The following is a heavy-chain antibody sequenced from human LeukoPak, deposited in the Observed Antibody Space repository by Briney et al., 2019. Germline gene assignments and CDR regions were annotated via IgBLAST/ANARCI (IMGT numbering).Heavy chain of an antibody. CDR3: AAPYDFWSGYLYY. CDR1: GGSISSYY. J-gene: IGHJ4*02. CDR2: IYYSGST. D-gene: IGHD3-3*01. V-gene: IGHV4-59*01. Sequence: SETLSLTCTVSGGSISSYYWSWIRQPPGKGLEWIGYIYYSGSTNYNPSLKSRVTISEDTSKNQFSLKLSSVTAADTAVYHCAAPYDFWSGYLYYWGQGTLVTVSS.